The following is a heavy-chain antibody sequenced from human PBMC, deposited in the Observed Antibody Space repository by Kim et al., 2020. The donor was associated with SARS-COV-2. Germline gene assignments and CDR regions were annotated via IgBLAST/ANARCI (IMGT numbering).Heavy chain of an antibody. CDR3: ARVGAMGAFDY. Sequence: TYYAESVKGRFTISIDSSKNTLYLQMGSLRAEDMAVYYCARVGAMGAFDYWGQGALVTVSS. CDR2: T. J-gene: IGHJ4*02. V-gene: IGHV3-64*02. D-gene: IGHD3-16*01.